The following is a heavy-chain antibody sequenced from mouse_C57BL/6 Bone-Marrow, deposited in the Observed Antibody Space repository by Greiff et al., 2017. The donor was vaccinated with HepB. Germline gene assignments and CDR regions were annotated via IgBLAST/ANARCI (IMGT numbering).Heavy chain of an antibody. CDR1: GFTFSSYG. CDR2: ISSGGSYT. Sequence: EVMLVESGGDLVKPGGSLKLSCAASGFTFSSYGMSWVRQTPDKRLEWVATISSGGSYTYYPDSVKGRFTISRDNAKNTLYLQMSSLKSEDTAMYYCAIQSIYYYGSSYGVDYWGQGTSVTVSS. J-gene: IGHJ4*01. V-gene: IGHV5-6*02. D-gene: IGHD1-1*01. CDR3: AIQSIYYYGSSYGVDY.